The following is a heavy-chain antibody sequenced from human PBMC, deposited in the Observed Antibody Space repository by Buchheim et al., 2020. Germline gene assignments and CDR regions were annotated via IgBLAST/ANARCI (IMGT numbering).Heavy chain of an antibody. V-gene: IGHV3-7*01. CDR2: LSPDGSET. CDR1: GFTSSTYW. J-gene: IGHJ4*02. CDR3: ERETFKGLVGVPVTDFDY. D-gene: IGHD1-26*01. Sequence: VQLVESGGGVVQPGRSLRLSCAASGFTSSTYWMSWVRQAPGKGLLWVANLSPDGSETYYVDSVKGRFTISRDNAKNSFYLQMNSLTAEDTAVYYCERETFKGLVGVPVTDFDYWGQGAL.